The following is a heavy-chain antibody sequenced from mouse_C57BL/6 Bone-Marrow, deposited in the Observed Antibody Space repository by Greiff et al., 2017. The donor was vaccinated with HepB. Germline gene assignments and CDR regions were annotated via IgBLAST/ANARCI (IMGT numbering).Heavy chain of an antibody. Sequence: QVQLQQPGAELVRPGTSVKLSCKASGYTFTSYWMHWVKQRPGQGLEWIGVIDPSDSYTNYNQKFKGKATLTVDTSSSTAYMQLSSLTSEDSAVYDGAGYDRRWGYEYFDVWGRGTTVTVSS. J-gene: IGHJ1*03. D-gene: IGHD3-1*01. V-gene: IGHV1-59*01. CDR3: AGYDRRWGYEYFDV. CDR2: IDPSDSYT. CDR1: GYTFTSYW.